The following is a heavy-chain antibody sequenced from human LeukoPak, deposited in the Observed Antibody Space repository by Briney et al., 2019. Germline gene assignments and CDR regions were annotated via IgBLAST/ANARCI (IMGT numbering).Heavy chain of an antibody. CDR2: ISYDGINK. CDR3: ARETGDLGVWGSYRYTGINWFDP. V-gene: IGHV3-30-3*01. J-gene: IGHJ5*02. CDR1: GFTFSSYA. Sequence: PGGSLRLSCAASGFTFSSYAMHWVRQAPGKGLEWVAVISYDGINKYYADSVKGRFTISRDNSRNTLYLQMNSLRPEDTAVYYCARETGDLGVWGSYRYTGINWFDPWGQGTLVTVSS. D-gene: IGHD3-16*02.